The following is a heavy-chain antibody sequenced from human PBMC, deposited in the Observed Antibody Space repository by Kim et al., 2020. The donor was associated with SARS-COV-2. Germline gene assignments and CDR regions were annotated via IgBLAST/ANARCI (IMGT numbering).Heavy chain of an antibody. Sequence: SETLSLTCTVSGGSINSGGYYWSWIRQHPGKGLEWNGYMYYSGSTYYNPSLKSRVTISVDTSKNQYSLKLSSVTAADTAVYYCARAGHGDYYYYGMDVWGQGTTVTVSS. J-gene: IGHJ6*02. CDR3: ARAGHGDYYYYGMDV. D-gene: IGHD4-17*01. V-gene: IGHV4-31*03. CDR1: GGSINSGGYY. CDR2: MYYSGST.